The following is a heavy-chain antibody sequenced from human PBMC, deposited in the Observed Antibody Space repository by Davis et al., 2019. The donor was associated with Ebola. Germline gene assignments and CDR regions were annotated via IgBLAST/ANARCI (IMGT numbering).Heavy chain of an antibody. CDR3: ARGPGVVTGNYYYYMDV. J-gene: IGHJ6*03. CDR1: GYTFTGYY. CDR2: INPNSGGT. D-gene: IGHD4-23*01. V-gene: IGHV1-2*02. Sequence: ASVKVSCKASGYTFTGYYMHWVRQAPGQGLEWMGWINPNSGGTNYAQKFQGRVTMTRDTSISTAYMELSRLRSDDTAVYYCARGPGVVTGNYYYYMDVWGKGTTVTVSS.